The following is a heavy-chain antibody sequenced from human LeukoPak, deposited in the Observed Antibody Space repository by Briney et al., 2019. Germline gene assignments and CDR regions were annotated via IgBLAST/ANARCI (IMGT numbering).Heavy chain of an antibody. D-gene: IGHD2-15*01. CDR1: GGSFSGYY. J-gene: IGHJ6*02. CDR2: INHSGST. CDR3: ARDIVVVVAAIYYYYGMDV. V-gene: IGHV4-34*01. Sequence: PSETLSVTCAVYGGSFSGYYWSWIRQPPGNGLEWIGEINHSGSTNYNPSLKSRVTISVDTSKNQFSLKLSSVTAADTAVYYCARDIVVVVAAIYYYYGMDVWGQGTTVTVSS.